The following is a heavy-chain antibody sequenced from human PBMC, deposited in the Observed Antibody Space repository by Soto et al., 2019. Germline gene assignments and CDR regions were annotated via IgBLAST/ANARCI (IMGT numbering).Heavy chain of an antibody. V-gene: IGHV1-8*01. D-gene: IGHD2-15*01. CDR1: GYTFTSYD. CDR2: INPTSEYT. CDR3: ARQVHTGYSSX. Sequence: ASVKVCCKASGYTFTSYDINWVRQAPGQGLEWVGCINPTSEYTAHAQKFQGRVTLTREISTATAYMELSSLTSEDTAVYFCARQVHTGYSSXWGPVTQVTVSX. J-gene: IGHJ4*02.